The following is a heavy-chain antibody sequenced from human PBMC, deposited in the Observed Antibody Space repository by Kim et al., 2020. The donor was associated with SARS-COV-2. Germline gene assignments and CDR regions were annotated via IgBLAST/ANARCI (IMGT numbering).Heavy chain of an antibody. D-gene: IGHD1-26*01. V-gene: IGHV3-23*01. Sequence: GGSLRLSCAASGFTFSSYAMSWVRQAPGKGLEWVSAISGNGGSTYSADSVKGRFTISRDNSKNTLFLQMNSLRAEDTAVYYCAKDLGGADPKRPFDPWGQGTLVTVSS. CDR1: GFTFSSYA. CDR2: ISGNGGST. J-gene: IGHJ5*02. CDR3: AKDLGGADPKRPFDP.